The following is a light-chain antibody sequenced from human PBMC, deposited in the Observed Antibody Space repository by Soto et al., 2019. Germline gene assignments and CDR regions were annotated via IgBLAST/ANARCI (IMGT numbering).Light chain of an antibody. CDR3: AAWDDSLSSPV. CDR2: RNN. CDR1: SSNIGINY. V-gene: IGLV1-47*01. Sequence: QSVLTQPPSASGTPGQRVTISCSRSSSNIGINYVYWYQQLPGTAPKLLIYRNNQRPSGVPDRFSGSKSGTSASLAISGLRSEDEADYYCAAWDDSLSSPVFGGGTKLTVL. J-gene: IGLJ3*02.